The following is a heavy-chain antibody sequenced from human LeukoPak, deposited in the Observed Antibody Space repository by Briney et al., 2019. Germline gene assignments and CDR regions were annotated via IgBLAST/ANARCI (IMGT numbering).Heavy chain of an antibody. CDR2: ISYDGSNK. Sequence: GGSLRLSCAASGFTFSSYGMHWVRQAPGKGLEWVAVISYDGSNKYYADSVKGRFTISRDNSKNTLYLQMNSLRAEDTAVYYCAKCIEGGQWQDYYYYYGMDVWGQGTTITVSS. CDR3: AKCIEGGQWQDYYYYYGMDV. V-gene: IGHV3-30*18. CDR1: GFTFSSYG. D-gene: IGHD6-19*01. J-gene: IGHJ6*02.